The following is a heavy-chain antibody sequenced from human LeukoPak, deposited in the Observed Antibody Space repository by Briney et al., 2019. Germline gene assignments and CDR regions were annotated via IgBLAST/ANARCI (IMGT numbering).Heavy chain of an antibody. V-gene: IGHV1-2*06. CDR1: GYTLTDYY. D-gene: IGHD1-14*01. CDR2: INPNSGGS. CDR3: AGGLRYTCEY. Sequence: ASVKVSCKASGYTLTDYYLHWVRQAPGQGLEWMGRINPNSGGSNYAQKLQGRVTMTRDTSISMVYMELSSLRSDDTAVYYCAGGLRYTCEYWGQGTLVTVSS. J-gene: IGHJ4*02.